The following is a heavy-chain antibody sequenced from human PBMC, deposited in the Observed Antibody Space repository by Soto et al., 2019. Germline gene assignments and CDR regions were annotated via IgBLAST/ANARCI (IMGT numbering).Heavy chain of an antibody. CDR2: IIPILGIA. CDR3: ARGGGRYYYDSSGLFDY. J-gene: IGHJ4*02. CDR1: GGTFSSYT. V-gene: IGHV1-69*02. Sequence: SVKVSCKASGGTFSSYTISWVRQAPGQGLEWMGRIIPILGIANYAQKFQGRVTITADKSTSTAYMELSSLRSEDTAVYYCARGGGRYYYDSSGLFDYWGQGTLVTVSS. D-gene: IGHD3-22*01.